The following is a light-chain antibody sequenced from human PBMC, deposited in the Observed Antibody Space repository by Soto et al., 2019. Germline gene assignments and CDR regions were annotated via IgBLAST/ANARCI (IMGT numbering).Light chain of an antibody. Sequence: EVVLTQSPATLSLSPGEGATPSSRASQNVRAFLDWYQQKPGQAPRLLIYAASNRATGIPDRFSGSGSGTDFTLTISSLEPEDFAVYYCQQHSHWPPWTFGQGTRVEIQ. V-gene: IGKV3-11*01. CDR3: QQHSHWPPWT. J-gene: IGKJ1*01. CDR2: AAS. CDR1: QNVRAF.